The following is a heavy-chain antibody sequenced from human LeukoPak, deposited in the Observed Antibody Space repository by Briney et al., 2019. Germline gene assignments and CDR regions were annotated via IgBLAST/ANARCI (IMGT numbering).Heavy chain of an antibody. D-gene: IGHD2-15*01. CDR3: ARGSGGRNAWLNHFDF. CDR2: INPNSGTT. CDR1: GYTLTDYY. V-gene: IGHV1-2*02. Sequence: ASVKVSCKASGYTLTDYYMHWVRQAPGQGLEWMGWINPNSGTTGYAQKFQGRVTMTRDTSINTGYMELSRLRFDDTAVYYCARGSGGRNAWLNHFDFWGQGTLVTVSS. J-gene: IGHJ4*02.